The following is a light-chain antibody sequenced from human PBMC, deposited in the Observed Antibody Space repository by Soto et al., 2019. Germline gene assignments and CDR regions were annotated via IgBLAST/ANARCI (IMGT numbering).Light chain of an antibody. CDR1: QGISNY. V-gene: IGKV1-27*01. CDR3: QKYNNAPRIT. CDR2: AAS. Sequence: DIQMTQSPSSLSASVGDRVTITCRASQGISNYLAWYQQKPGKVPKLLIYAASTLQSGVPSRFSGSGSGSDFPVTISSLHPEDVATYYCQKYNNAPRITFGPGTKVASK. J-gene: IGKJ3*01.